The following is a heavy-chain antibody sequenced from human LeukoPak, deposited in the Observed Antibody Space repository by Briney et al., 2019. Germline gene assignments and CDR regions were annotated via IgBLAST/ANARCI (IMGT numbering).Heavy chain of an antibody. D-gene: IGHD3-16*01. CDR3: GAPGAVNLVLNY. V-gene: IGHV3-23*01. CDR1: GYTFSSYA. CDR2: ISDSGGRT. Sequence: GGSLILSCAASGYTFSSYAMSWVRQAPGKGLEWVSSISDSGGRTYYADSVKGRFTISRDNSKNTLYLQMNSLRAGERAGIYWGAPGAVNLVLNYWGPGTLVTVSS. J-gene: IGHJ4*02.